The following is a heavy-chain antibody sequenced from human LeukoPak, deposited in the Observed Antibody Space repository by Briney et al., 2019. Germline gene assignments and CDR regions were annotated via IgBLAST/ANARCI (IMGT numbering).Heavy chain of an antibody. D-gene: IGHD3-10*01. CDR1: GGSISSYY. CDR3: ARDITMVRGVIMAYNWFDP. Sequence: SETLSLTCTVSGGSISSYYWGWIRQPPGKGLEWIGSIYYSGSAYYNPSLKSRVTISVDTSKNQFSLKLSSVTAADTAVYYCARDITMVRGVIMAYNWFDPWGQGTLVTVSS. V-gene: IGHV4-39*07. CDR2: IYYSGSA. J-gene: IGHJ5*02.